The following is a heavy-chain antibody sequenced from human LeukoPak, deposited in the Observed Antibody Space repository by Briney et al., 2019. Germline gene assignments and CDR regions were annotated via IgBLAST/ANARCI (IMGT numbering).Heavy chain of an antibody. CDR3: ARALSIAAADNWFDP. CDR1: GGSFSGYY. Sequence: SETLSLTCAVYGGSFSGYYWSWIRQPPGKGLEWIGEINHSGSTNYNPSLKSRVTISVDTSKNQFSLKLSSVTAADTAVYYCARALSIAAADNWFDPWGQGTLVTVSS. D-gene: IGHD6-13*01. J-gene: IGHJ5*02. V-gene: IGHV4-34*01. CDR2: INHSGST.